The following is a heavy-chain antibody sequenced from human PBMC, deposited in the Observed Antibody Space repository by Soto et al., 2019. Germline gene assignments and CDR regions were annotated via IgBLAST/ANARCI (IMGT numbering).Heavy chain of an antibody. CDR1: GGSISSGGYY. CDR3: ARDTYYYDSSGALGY. D-gene: IGHD3-22*01. J-gene: IGHJ4*02. CDR2: IYYSGST. Sequence: SETLSLTCTVSGGSISSGGYYWSWIRQHPGKGLEWIGYIYYSGSTYYNPSLKSRVTISVDTSKNQFSLKLSSVTAADTAVYYCARDTYYYDSSGALGYWGQGTLVTVSS. V-gene: IGHV4-31*03.